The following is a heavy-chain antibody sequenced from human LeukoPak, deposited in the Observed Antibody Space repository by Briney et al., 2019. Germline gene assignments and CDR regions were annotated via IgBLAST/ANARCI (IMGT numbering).Heavy chain of an antibody. J-gene: IGHJ5*02. CDR1: GGSISSYY. V-gene: IGHV4-4*07. CDR2: IHTSGTT. D-gene: IGHD3-22*01. CDR3: ARCYFHSGGYIDFNWFDP. Sequence: SETLSLTCTVSGGSISSYYWSWIRQPAGKGLEWIGRIHTSGTTNYNPSLKSRVTMSVDTSKNQFSLKLNSVTAADTAVYYCARCYFHSGGYIDFNWFDPWGQGTLVTVSS.